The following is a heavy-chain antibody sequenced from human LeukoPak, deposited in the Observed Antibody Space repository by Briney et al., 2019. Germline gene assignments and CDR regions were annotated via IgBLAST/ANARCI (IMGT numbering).Heavy chain of an antibody. V-gene: IGHV4-39*01. J-gene: IGHJ4*02. CDR3: ARCITIFGVVSDY. D-gene: IGHD3-3*01. CDR1: GGSISSRSYY. CDR2: IFYSGST. Sequence: PSETLSLTCTVSGGSISSRSYYWGWIRQPPGKGLVWIGNIFYSGSTYYNPSLKSRVTISVDTSKNQFSLKLSSATAADTAVYYCARCITIFGVVSDYWGQGTLVTVSS.